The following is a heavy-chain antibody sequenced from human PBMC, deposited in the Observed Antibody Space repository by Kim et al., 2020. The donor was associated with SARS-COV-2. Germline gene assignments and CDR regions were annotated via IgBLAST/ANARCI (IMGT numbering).Heavy chain of an antibody. CDR1: GGSISSSSYY. J-gene: IGHJ4*02. CDR2: IYYSGST. D-gene: IGHD3-22*01. CDR3: ARLHHSLDYYDSSGYQDY. V-gene: IGHV4-39*01. Sequence: SETLSLTCTVSGGSISSSSYYWGWIRQPPGKGLEWIGSIYYSGSTYYNPSLKSRVTISVDTSKNQFSLKLSSVTAADTALYYCARLHHSLDYYDSSGYQDYWGQGTLVTVSS.